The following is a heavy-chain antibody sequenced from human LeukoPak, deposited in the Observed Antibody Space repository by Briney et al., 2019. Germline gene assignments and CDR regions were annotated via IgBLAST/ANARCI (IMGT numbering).Heavy chain of an antibody. V-gene: IGHV3-48*03. Sequence: GGSLRLSCAASVVAFSADEMTWVRQAPGKGLEWVSYISSSGGTIYYADSVKGRFTISRDNAKNSLYLQMNSLRDADTAVYYCAIDGDLSPALPFDYWGQGTLVTVSS. D-gene: IGHD3-16*02. J-gene: IGHJ4*02. CDR1: VVAFSADE. CDR2: ISSSGGTI. CDR3: AIDGDLSPALPFDY.